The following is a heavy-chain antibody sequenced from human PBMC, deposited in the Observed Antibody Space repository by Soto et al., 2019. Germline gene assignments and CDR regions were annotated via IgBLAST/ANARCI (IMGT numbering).Heavy chain of an antibody. CDR3: ARGGIAGHWFDP. V-gene: IGHV4-31*03. Sequence: QVQLQESGPGLVKPSQTLSLTCTVSGDSISNGGFYYSWIIQHPGQGLEWVGYIFHSGSTLSNPSLRSRVTLSADTSKNQLFLKMTSVTAADPAVYYCARGGIAGHWFDPWGQGTLVTVSA. J-gene: IGHJ5*02. CDR2: IFHSGST. D-gene: IGHD2-15*01. CDR1: GDSISNGGFY.